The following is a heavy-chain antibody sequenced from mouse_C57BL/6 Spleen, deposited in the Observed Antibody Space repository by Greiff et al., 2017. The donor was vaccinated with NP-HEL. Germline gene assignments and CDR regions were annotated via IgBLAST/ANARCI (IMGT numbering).Heavy chain of an antibody. CDR3: SRSDYSNYVGDY. D-gene: IGHD2-5*01. CDR2: INPSSGYT. CDR1: GYTFTSYT. V-gene: IGHV1-4*01. J-gene: IGHJ2*01. Sequence: QVQLKQSGAELARPGASVKMSCKASGYTFTSYTMHWVNQRPGQGLEWIGYINPSSGYTKYNQKFKDKATLTADKSSSTPYMQLRSLTSEDSAVYYCSRSDYSNYVGDYWGQGTTLTVSS.